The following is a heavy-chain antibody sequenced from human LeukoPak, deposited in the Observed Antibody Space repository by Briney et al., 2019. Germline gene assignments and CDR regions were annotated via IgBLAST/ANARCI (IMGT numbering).Heavy chain of an antibody. V-gene: IGHV4-39*01. CDR2: IYYSGST. D-gene: IGHD5-12*01. Sequence: SETLSLTCTVSGGSISNSSYYWGWIRQPPGKGLEWIGSIYYSGSTYYNPSLKSRVTISVDTSKNQFSLKLSSVTAADTAVYYCARHLSGAAPGGYDVYYYMDVWGKGTTVTVSS. J-gene: IGHJ6*03. CDR1: GGSISNSSYY. CDR3: ARHLSGAAPGGYDVYYYMDV.